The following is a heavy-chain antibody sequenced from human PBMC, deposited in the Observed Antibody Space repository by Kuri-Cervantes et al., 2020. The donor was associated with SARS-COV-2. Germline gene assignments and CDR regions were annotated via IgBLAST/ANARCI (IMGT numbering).Heavy chain of an antibody. CDR1: GFTFSNAW. D-gene: IGHD3-22*01. CDR2: IKSKTDGGTT. V-gene: IGHV3-15*01. J-gene: IGHJ4*02. CDR3: TTSPRYYYDSSGQSRSFDY. Sequence: GESLKISCAASGFTFSNAWMSWVRQAPGKGLEWVGRIKSKTDGGTTDYAAPVKGRFTISRDDSKNTLYQQMNSLKTEDTAVYYCTTSPRYYYDSSGQSRSFDYWGQGTLVTVSS.